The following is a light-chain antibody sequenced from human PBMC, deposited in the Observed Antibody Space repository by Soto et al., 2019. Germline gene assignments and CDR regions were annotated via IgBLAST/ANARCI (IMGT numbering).Light chain of an antibody. J-gene: IGKJ5*01. V-gene: IGKV3-15*01. CDR3: QQYNKWPPIT. CDR2: DAS. Sequence: IVLTQTPGTLSLSPGERATLSCRASQSVSISYLAWYQQKPGQAPRLLIYDASTRATGIPARFSGSGSGTEFTLTISSLQSEDFAVYYCQQYNKWPPITFGQGTRLEIK. CDR1: QSVSISY.